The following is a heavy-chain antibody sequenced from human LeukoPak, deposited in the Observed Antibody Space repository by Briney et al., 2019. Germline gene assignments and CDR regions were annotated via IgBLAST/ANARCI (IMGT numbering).Heavy chain of an antibody. CDR3: TRRFDS. CDR2: ISDTGSTI. Sequence: GGSLRLSCVASGFTLSSYSMNWVRQAPGKGLEWVSYISDTGSTIAYAVSVKGRFTMSRDEAKNSLHLQMNSLRDEDTAVYYCTRRFDSWGQGVLVTVFS. CDR1: GFTLSSYS. V-gene: IGHV3-48*02. J-gene: IGHJ4*02.